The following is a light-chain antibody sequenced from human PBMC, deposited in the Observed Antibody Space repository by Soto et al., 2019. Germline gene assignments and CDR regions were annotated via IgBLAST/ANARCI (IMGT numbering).Light chain of an antibody. CDR3: QSYDSSLSAVV. CDR2: GNS. J-gene: IGLJ3*02. Sequence: QSVLTQSPSVSGAPGQRVTISCTGSSSNIGADYDVHWYQQLPGTAPKLLIYGNSNRHSGVPDRFSGSKSGTSASLAITGLQAEDEADYYCQSYDSSLSAVVFGGGTKLTVL. V-gene: IGLV1-40*01. CDR1: SSNIGADYD.